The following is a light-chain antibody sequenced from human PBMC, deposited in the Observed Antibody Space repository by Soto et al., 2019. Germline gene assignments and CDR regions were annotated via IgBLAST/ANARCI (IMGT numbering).Light chain of an antibody. CDR3: CSYAGSSTWV. J-gene: IGLJ3*02. CDR2: EGS. Sequence: QSALTQPASVSGSPGQSITISCTGTSSDVGSYNLVAWYQQHPGKAPKLMIYEGSTRPSGVSNRFSGSKSGNTASLTISGLQADDEADYYCCSYAGSSTWVFGGGTKLTVL. V-gene: IGLV2-23*01. CDR1: SSDVGSYNL.